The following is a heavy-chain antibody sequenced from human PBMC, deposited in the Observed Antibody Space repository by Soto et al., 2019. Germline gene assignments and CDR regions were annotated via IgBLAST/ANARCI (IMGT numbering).Heavy chain of an antibody. Sequence: QVQLQESGPGLVKPSETLSLPCAVSGDSVSRARYYLSWLRQPPGKGLAWMGYISYTATPNYHRSIRRRLTIPRFTSNSQSSWQLTSLTAADMGVCFCARLVVVFTPYHAFDIGGQGTMVTVSS. CDR3: ARLVVVFTPYHAFDI. J-gene: IGHJ3*02. CDR2: ISYTATP. D-gene: IGHD2-15*01. CDR1: GDSVSRARYY. V-gene: IGHV4-61*01.